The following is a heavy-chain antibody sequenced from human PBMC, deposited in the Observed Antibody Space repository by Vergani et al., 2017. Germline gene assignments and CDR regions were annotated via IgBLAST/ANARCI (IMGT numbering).Heavy chain of an antibody. CDR2: IHHSGDT. J-gene: IGHJ6*04. D-gene: IGHD3-10*01. CDR1: DSSIMTNPY. CDR3: ARHRGSGRFFPSSYLYGIDV. V-gene: IGHV4-38-2*01. Sequence: QVQLQESGPGLVKPSETLTLTCDVSDSSIMTNPYWGWFRQSPGKGLEWIGCIHHSGDTHYNSFLKIRVSISIVSSSKFSLSLTSVTAADTAIYYFARHRGSGRFFPSSYLYGIDVWGDETTVTVSS.